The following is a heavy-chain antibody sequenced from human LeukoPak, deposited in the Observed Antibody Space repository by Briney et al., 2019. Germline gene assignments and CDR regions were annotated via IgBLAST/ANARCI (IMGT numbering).Heavy chain of an antibody. CDR2: IYHSGST. V-gene: IGHV4-4*02. D-gene: IGHD2-2*01. Sequence: PSETLSLTCAVSGGSISSSNWWSWVRQPPGKGLEWIGEIYHSGSTNYNPSLKSRVAISVDKSKNQFSLKLSSVTAADTAVYYCARLMPAGRYFDYWGQGTLVTVSS. J-gene: IGHJ4*02. CDR1: GGSISSSNW. CDR3: ARLMPAGRYFDY.